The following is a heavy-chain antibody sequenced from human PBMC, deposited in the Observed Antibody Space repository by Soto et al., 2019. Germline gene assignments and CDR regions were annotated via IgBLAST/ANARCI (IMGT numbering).Heavy chain of an antibody. Sequence: GGSLRLSCAASGFTFSSYSMNWVRQAPGKGLEWVSSISSSSSYIYYADSVKGRFTISRDNAKNSLYLQMNSLRAEDTAVYYCARSEDIVVVPAAFAGPDYWGQGTLVTVSS. J-gene: IGHJ4*02. D-gene: IGHD2-2*01. V-gene: IGHV3-21*01. CDR1: GFTFSSYS. CDR2: ISSSSSYI. CDR3: ARSEDIVVVPAAFAGPDY.